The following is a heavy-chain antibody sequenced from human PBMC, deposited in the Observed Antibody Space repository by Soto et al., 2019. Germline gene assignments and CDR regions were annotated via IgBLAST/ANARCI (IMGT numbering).Heavy chain of an antibody. Sequence: QVQLQESGPGLVKPSETLSLTCTVSGASISSYYWGWIRQPPGKGLEWVGYIYYTGSTNTNPSLKSRVTMSVDTSKNQLSLKLSSVTAADTAVYYCAKTPSDGSAYYPAYFDYWGQGTLVTVSS. CDR3: AKTPSDGSAYYPAYFDY. CDR2: IYYTGST. J-gene: IGHJ4*02. D-gene: IGHD3-22*01. V-gene: IGHV4-59*08. CDR1: GASISSYY.